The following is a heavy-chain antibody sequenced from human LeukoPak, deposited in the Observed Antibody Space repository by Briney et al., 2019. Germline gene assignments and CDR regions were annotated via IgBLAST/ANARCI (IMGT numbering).Heavy chain of an antibody. CDR2: INPNSGGT. V-gene: IGHV1-2*02. Sequence: GASVKVSCKASGYTFTGYYMHWVRQAPGQGLEWMGWINPNSGGTNYAQKFQGRVTMTRDTSISTAYMELRSLRSDDTAVYYCARDPYSGNYGNDYYYYMDVWGKGTTVTISS. J-gene: IGHJ6*03. CDR3: ARDPYSGNYGNDYYYYMDV. CDR1: GYTFTGYY. D-gene: IGHD1-26*01.